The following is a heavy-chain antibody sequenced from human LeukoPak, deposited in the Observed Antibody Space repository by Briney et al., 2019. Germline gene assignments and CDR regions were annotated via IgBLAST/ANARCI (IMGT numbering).Heavy chain of an antibody. J-gene: IGHJ4*02. CDR1: GFTFNNFA. CDR3: AKRPKYGNSWIDF. Sequence: GGSLRLSCAASGFTFNNFAMSWVRQAPGKGLDCVSGLSGSGSITYYADSVKGRFTISRDNSNSTLYLQMNSLRAEDTAVYYCAKRPKYGNSWIDFWGQGTLVTVSS. D-gene: IGHD6-13*01. V-gene: IGHV3-23*01. CDR2: LSGSGSIT.